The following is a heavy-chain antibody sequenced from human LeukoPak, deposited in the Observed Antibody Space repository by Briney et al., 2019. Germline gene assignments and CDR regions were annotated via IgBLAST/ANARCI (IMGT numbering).Heavy chain of an antibody. CDR3: ARGCSSTSCQIGSALVY. D-gene: IGHD2-2*01. Sequence: SETLSLTGTVSGGSISRYYWSWIRQPPGKGLEWIGYIYYSGSTNYNPSLKSRVTISVDTSKNQFSLKLSSVTAADTAVYYCARGCSSTSCQIGSALVYWGQGTLVTVSS. J-gene: IGHJ4*02. V-gene: IGHV4-59*13. CDR2: IYYSGST. CDR1: GGSISRYY.